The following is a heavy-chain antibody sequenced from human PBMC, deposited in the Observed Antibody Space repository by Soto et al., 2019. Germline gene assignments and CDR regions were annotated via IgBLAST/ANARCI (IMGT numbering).Heavy chain of an antibody. Sequence: QVQLVQSGAEVKKPGSSVKVSCKASGGTFSSYAISWVRQAPGQGLEWMGGIIPIFGTANYAQKFQGRVTITADEATSTAYMELSSLRSEDTAVYYCARQSVITDYYYYYGMDVWGQGTTVTVSS. J-gene: IGHJ6*02. CDR1: GGTFSSYA. V-gene: IGHV1-69*12. CDR2: IIPIFGTA. CDR3: ARQSVITDYYYYYGMDV. D-gene: IGHD3-22*01.